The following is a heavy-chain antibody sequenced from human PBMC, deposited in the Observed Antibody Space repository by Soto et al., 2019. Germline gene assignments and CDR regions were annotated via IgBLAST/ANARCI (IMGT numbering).Heavy chain of an antibody. V-gene: IGHV4-59*01. Sequence: SETLSLTCTVSGGSISSYYWSWIRQPPGKGLEWIGYIYYSGSTNYNPSLKSRVTISVDTSKNQFSLKLSSVTAADTAVYYCARDASGDYDFWSGYTNWFDPWGQGTLVTVSS. CDR3: ARDASGDYDFWSGYTNWFDP. J-gene: IGHJ5*02. CDR2: IYYSGST. CDR1: GGSISSYY. D-gene: IGHD3-3*01.